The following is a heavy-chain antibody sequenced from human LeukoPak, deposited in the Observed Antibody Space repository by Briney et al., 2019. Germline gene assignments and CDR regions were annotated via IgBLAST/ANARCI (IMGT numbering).Heavy chain of an antibody. J-gene: IGHJ6*02. D-gene: IGHD6-13*01. CDR3: ARDGQAAVHYYYYYGMDV. V-gene: IGHV3-48*03. CDR2: ISSSGSTI. Sequence: GGSLRLFCAASGFTFSSYEMNWVRQAPGKGLEWVSYISSSGSTIYYAVSVKGRFTISRDNAKNSLYLQMNSLRAEDTAVYYCARDGQAAVHYYYYYGMDVWGQGTTVTVSS. CDR1: GFTFSSYE.